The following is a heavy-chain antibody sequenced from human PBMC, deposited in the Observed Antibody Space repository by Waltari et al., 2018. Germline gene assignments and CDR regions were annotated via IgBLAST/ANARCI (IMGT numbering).Heavy chain of an antibody. V-gene: IGHV3-30*18. Sequence: QVQLVESGGGVVQPGRSLRLSCAASGFTFSSYGMPWVRQAPGKGLEWVAVIWYDGSNKYYADSVKGRFTISRDNSKNTLYLQMNSLRAEDTAMYYCAKADGPSFYYFDYWGQGTLVTVSS. CDR3: AKADGPSFYYFDY. CDR2: IWYDGSNK. J-gene: IGHJ4*02. CDR1: GFTFSSYG.